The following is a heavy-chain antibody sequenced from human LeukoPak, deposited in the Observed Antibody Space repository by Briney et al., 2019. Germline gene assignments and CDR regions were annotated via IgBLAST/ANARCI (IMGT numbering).Heavy chain of an antibody. CDR1: GGTFSSYA. Sequence: ASVKVSCKASGGTFSSYAISWVRQAPGQGLEWMGGIIPIFGTANYAQKFQGRVTITADESTSTAYMELSSLRSEDTAVYYCARAVEYCSSTSCNYYYYYMDVWGKGTTVTVSS. CDR3: ARAVEYCSSTSCNYYYYYMDV. D-gene: IGHD2-2*01. V-gene: IGHV1-69*13. J-gene: IGHJ6*03. CDR2: IIPIFGTA.